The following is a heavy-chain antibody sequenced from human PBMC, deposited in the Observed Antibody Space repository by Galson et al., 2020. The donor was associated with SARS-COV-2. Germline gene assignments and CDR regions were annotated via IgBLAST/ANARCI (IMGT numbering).Heavy chain of an antibody. CDR2: MYDGGSA. CDR1: GPPVTNFF. CDR3: ARTGYHSGSYLYYFDY. J-gene: IGHJ4*02. Sequence: ASETLSLTCAVSGPPVTNFFWSWIRQPPGKGLEFIGYMYDGGSANYNPSLNSRVTISIDTSKNQFSLRLTSVTAADTAVYYCARTGYHSGSYLYYFDYWGQGILVTVSS. D-gene: IGHD3-10*01. V-gene: IGHV4-59*02.